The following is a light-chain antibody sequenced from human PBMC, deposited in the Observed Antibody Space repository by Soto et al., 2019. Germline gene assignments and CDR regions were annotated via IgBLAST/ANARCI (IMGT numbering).Light chain of an antibody. CDR2: KAS. Sequence: DIQMTQSPSTLSASVGDRVIITCRASQSISSWLAWYQQKPGKAPKLMIYKASSLESVVPSRFSGSGSGTEFTLTISSLQPDDFATYYCQQYNSYPRTFGQGTKVEIK. CDR1: QSISSW. CDR3: QQYNSYPRT. J-gene: IGKJ1*01. V-gene: IGKV1-5*03.